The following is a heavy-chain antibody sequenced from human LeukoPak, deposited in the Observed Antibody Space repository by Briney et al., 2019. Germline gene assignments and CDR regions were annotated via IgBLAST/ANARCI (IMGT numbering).Heavy chain of an antibody. Sequence: GGSLRPSCAASGFTFSGYWMSWVRQAPGKGLEWVANIKQNGSETFYADSVRGRFTISRDNAKNSQYLQMNSLRVEDTAVYYCARWANSIDYWGQGALVTVSS. V-gene: IGHV3-7*01. CDR1: GFTFSGYW. CDR2: IKQNGSET. J-gene: IGHJ4*02. D-gene: IGHD5-18*01. CDR3: ARWANSIDY.